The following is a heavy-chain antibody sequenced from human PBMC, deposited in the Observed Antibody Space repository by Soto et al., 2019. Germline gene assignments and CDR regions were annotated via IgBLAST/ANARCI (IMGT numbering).Heavy chain of an antibody. J-gene: IGHJ5*02. V-gene: IGHV2-5*02. Sequence: SGPTLVNPTQTLTLTCTFSGFSLSTSGVGVGWIRQPPGKALEWLALIYWDDDKRYSPSLKSRLTITKDTSKNQVVLTMTNMDPVDTATYYCAHSPYCTNGVCLGFDPWGQGTLVTVSS. CDR2: IYWDDDK. CDR1: GFSLSTSGVG. CDR3: AHSPYCTNGVCLGFDP. D-gene: IGHD2-8*01.